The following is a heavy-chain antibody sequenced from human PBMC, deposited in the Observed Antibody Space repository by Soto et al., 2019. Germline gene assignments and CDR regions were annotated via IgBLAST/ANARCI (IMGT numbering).Heavy chain of an antibody. V-gene: IGHV4-59*01. D-gene: IGHD3-10*01. CDR1: GDSISSYY. CDR2: IYHSGST. J-gene: IGHJ3*02. CDR3: ARYSGSGSYSYYYLALDI. Sequence: SVTLSLTCTVSGDSISSYYWSWIRQPPGKGLEWIGNIYHSGSTNYNPSLRSRVTISVDTSKSQFSLKLSSVTAADTAVYYCARYSGSGSYSYYYLALDIWGQGTMVTVSS.